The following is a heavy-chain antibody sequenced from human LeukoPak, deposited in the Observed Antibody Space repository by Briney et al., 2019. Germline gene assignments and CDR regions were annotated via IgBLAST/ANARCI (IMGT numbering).Heavy chain of an antibody. CDR2: ISTTSSNI. CDR1: GFNFSGYS. V-gene: IGHV3-48*01. CDR3: ARTLSSSWYSAFDI. Sequence: GGSLRLSCAASGFNFSGYSMSWVRQAPGKGLEWVSDISTTSSNIYQVDSVKGRFTISRDNAKNSLYLQMNSLRADDTAVYYCARTLSSSWYSAFDIWGQGTIVTVSS. J-gene: IGHJ3*02. D-gene: IGHD6-13*01.